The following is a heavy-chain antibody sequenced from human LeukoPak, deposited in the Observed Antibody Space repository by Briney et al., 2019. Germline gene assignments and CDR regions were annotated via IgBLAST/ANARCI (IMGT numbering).Heavy chain of an antibody. CDR2: INHSGST. CDR3: ARAALQPPYYYMDV. J-gene: IGHJ6*03. CDR1: GGSFSGCY. V-gene: IGHV4-34*01. Sequence: SETLSLTCAVYGGSFSGCYWSWIRQPPGKGLEWIGEINHSGSTNYNPSLKSRVTISVDTSKNQFSLKLSSVTAADTAVYYCARAALQPPYYYMDVWGKGTTVTISS.